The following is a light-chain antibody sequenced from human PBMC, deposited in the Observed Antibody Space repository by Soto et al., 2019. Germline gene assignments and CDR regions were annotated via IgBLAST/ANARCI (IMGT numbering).Light chain of an antibody. CDR3: QQRSNWPPSIT. Sequence: ENVFTQSPGTLSFSPGERATLSCRARRTVSGGYLAWYQQKRGQAPRLLLYGASSRATGIPARFSGSGSGTDFTLTISSLEPEDFAVYYCQQRSNWPPSITFGQGTLLEIK. CDR1: RTVSGGY. CDR2: GAS. V-gene: IGKV3D-20*02. J-gene: IGKJ5*01.